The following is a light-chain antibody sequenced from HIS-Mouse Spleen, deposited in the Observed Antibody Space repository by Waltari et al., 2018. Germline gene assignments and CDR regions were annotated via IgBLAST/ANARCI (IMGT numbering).Light chain of an antibody. CDR3: SSYTSSSTRV. CDR2: DVS. J-gene: IGLJ3*02. CDR1: RSDVGRYTY. Sequence: QSALTQPAPVSGSTGQSITISCTGTRSDVGRYTYVSWYQQHPGKAPKLIIYDVSNRPSGVSNRFSGSKSGNTASLTISGLQAEDEADYYCSSYTSSSTRVFGGGTKLTVL. V-gene: IGLV2-14*03.